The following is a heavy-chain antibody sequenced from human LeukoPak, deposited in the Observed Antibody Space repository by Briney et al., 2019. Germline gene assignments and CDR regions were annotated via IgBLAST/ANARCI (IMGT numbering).Heavy chain of an antibody. J-gene: IGHJ4*02. V-gene: IGHV3-74*01. Sequence: GGSLRLSCAASGFTFSSYWMHWVRQAPGKGLVWVSRINSDGSSTSYADSVKGRFTISRDNSKNTLYLQMNSLRAEDTAVYYCARVRGGYYFDYWGQGTLVTVSS. CDR3: ARVRGGYYFDY. CDR1: GFTFSSYW. CDR2: INSDGSST. D-gene: IGHD3-10*01.